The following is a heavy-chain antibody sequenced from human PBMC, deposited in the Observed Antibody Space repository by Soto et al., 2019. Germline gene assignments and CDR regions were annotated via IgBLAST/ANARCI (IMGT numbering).Heavy chain of an antibody. CDR1: GFTFSSYA. V-gene: IGHV3-23*01. D-gene: IGHD2-2*01. Sequence: GGSLRLSCAASGFTFSSYAMSWVRQAPGKGLEWVSGISGSGGSTYYADSVKGRFTISRDNSKNTLYLQMNSLRAEDTVVYYCAKGHDCSSTSCHIIYYYYMDVWGKGTTVTVSS. CDR3: AKGHDCSSTSCHIIYYYYMDV. J-gene: IGHJ6*03. CDR2: ISGSGGST.